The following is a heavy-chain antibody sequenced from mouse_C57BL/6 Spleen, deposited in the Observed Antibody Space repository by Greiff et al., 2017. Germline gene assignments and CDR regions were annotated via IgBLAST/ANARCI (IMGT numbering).Heavy chain of an antibody. Sequence: VQLQQSGPELVKPGASVKISCKASGYSFTGYYMNWVKQSPEKSLEWIGEINPSTGGTTYNQKFKAKATLTVDKSSSTAYMQLKSLTSEDSAVYYCARKGDYDWFAGWGQGTLVTVSA. CDR2: INPSTGGT. J-gene: IGHJ3*01. CDR3: ARKGDYDWFAG. CDR1: GYSFTGYY. V-gene: IGHV1-42*01. D-gene: IGHD2-4*01.